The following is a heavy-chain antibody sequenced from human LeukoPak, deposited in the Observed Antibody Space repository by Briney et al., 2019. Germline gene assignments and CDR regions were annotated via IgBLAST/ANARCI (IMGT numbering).Heavy chain of an antibody. Sequence: SETLSLTCAVYGGSFSGYYWSWIRQPPGKGLEWIGEINHSGSTNYNPSLKSRVTISVDTSKNQFSLKLSSVTAADTAVYYCARGRISSGYPEDYWGQGTLVTVSS. D-gene: IGHD3-22*01. V-gene: IGHV4-34*01. J-gene: IGHJ4*02. CDR1: GGSFSGYY. CDR3: ARGRISSGYPEDY. CDR2: INHSGST.